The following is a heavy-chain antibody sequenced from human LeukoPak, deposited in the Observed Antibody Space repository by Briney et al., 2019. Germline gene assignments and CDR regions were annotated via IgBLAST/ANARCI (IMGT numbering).Heavy chain of an antibody. J-gene: IGHJ4*02. CDR3: ARDVDGYSH. CDR1: GFTFSSYA. CDR2: ISYDGSNK. Sequence: GSLRLSCAASGFTFSSYAMHWVRQAPGKGLEWVAVISYDGSNKYYADSVKGRFTISRDNSKNTLYLQMNSLRAEDTAVYYCARDVDGYSHWGQGTLVTVSS. D-gene: IGHD5-24*01. V-gene: IGHV3-30*04.